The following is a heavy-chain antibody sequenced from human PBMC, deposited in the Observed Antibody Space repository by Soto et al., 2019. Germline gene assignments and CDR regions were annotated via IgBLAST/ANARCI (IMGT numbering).Heavy chain of an antibody. CDR1: GYNFTNYW. J-gene: IGHJ6*02. V-gene: IGHV5-51*01. CDR3: ARQERATLLLYYGMDV. D-gene: IGHD1-26*01. Sequence: PGEYLKISCKGSGYNFTNYWIGWVRQMPGKGLEWMGIICPGDSETRYSPSFQGQVTISADKSISAAYLQWSSLKASDTAMYYCARQERATLLLYYGMDVWGQGTKVTVSS. CDR2: ICPGDSET.